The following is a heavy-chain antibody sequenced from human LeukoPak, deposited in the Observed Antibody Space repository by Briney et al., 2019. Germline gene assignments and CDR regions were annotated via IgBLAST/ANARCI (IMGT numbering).Heavy chain of an antibody. D-gene: IGHD4-17*01. Sequence: GGSLRLSCAASGFTFSDYSMNWVRQAPGKGLEWVSYISSSGTTIYSADSVKGRFTISRDNAKNSLYLQMNSLRAEDTAVYYCARDPSYGDYALSDYWGLGTLVTVSS. CDR3: ARDPSYGDYALSDY. CDR1: GFTFSDYS. J-gene: IGHJ4*02. V-gene: IGHV3-48*01. CDR2: ISSSGTTI.